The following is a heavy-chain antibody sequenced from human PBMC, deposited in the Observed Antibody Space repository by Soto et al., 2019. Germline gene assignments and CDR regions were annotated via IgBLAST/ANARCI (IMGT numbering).Heavy chain of an antibody. CDR3: ARHRQQRRQLWLLGLKNHYFDY. CDR1: GGSVSSGSYY. V-gene: IGHV4-61*01. CDR2: IYYSGST. D-gene: IGHD5-18*01. Sequence: SETLSLTCTVSGGSVSSGSYYWSWIRQPPGKGLEWIGYIYYSGSTNYNPSLKSRVTISVDTSKNQFSLKLSSVTAADTAVYYCARHRQQRRQLWLLGLKNHYFDYWGQGTLVTVSS. J-gene: IGHJ4*02.